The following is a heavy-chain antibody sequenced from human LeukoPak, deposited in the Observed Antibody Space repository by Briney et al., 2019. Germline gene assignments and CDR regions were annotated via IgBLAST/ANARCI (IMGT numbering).Heavy chain of an antibody. CDR3: TRLGYCSGWIDY. Sequence: PGGSLRLSCAPSGHPLSVPPIHWPPNASGKGLEWVGRIRSKANSYATAYAASVKGRFTISRDDSKNTAYLQMNSLKTEDTAVYYCTRLGYCSGWIDYWGQGNLVIVSS. V-gene: IGHV3-73*01. CDR1: GHPLSVPP. CDR2: IRSKANSYAT. J-gene: IGHJ4*02. D-gene: IGHD6-19*01.